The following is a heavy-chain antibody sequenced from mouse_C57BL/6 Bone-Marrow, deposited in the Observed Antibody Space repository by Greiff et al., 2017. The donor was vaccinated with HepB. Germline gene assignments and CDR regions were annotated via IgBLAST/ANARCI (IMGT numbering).Heavy chain of an antibody. CDR1: GYTFTDYS. CDR3: ARSPNNYGSSYYYYAMDY. V-gene: IGHV1-18*01. D-gene: IGHD1-1*01. CDR2: INPNNGGT. Sequence: VHVKQSGPELVKPGASVKIPCKASGYTFTDYSMDWVKQSHGKSLEWIGDINPNNGGTIYNQKFKGKATLTVDKSSSTAYMELRSLTSEDTAVYYCARSPNNYGSSYYYYAMDYWGQGTSVTVSS. J-gene: IGHJ4*01.